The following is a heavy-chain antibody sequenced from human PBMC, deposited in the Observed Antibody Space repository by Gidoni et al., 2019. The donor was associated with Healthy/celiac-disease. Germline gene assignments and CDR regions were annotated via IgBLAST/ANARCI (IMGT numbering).Heavy chain of an antibody. CDR1: GYTFTSYG. D-gene: IGHD3-22*01. CDR2: ISAYNCNT. J-gene: IGHJ3*02. CDR3: ARDRNTNYYDSSGQGAFDI. Sequence: QVQLVQSGAEVKKPGASVKVSCKASGYTFTSYGISWVRQAPGQGLEWMGWISAYNCNTNYAQKLQGRVTMTTDTSTSTAYMELRSLRSDDTAVYYCARDRNTNYYDSSGQGAFDIWGQGTMVTVSS. V-gene: IGHV1-18*01.